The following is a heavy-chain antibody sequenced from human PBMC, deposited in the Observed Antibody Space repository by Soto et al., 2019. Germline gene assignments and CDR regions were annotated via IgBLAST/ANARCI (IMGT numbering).Heavy chain of an antibody. CDR1: GGSISSGGYY. Sequence: QVQLQESGPGLVKPSQTLSLTCTVSGGSISSGGYYWSWIRQHPGKGLEWIGYIYYSGSTYYNPSLKRRVTIPVDTSKNQFSRKVSSVTAADTDVYYWARGLRFLEWLYSGMDVWGQGTTVTVSS. D-gene: IGHD3-3*01. V-gene: IGHV4-31*03. CDR3: ARGLRFLEWLYSGMDV. CDR2: IYYSGST. J-gene: IGHJ6*02.